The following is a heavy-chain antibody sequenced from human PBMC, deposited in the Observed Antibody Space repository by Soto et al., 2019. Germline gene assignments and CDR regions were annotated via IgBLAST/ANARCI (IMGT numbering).Heavy chain of an antibody. V-gene: IGHV4-30-2*01. CDR1: EGTIGSLGAP. CDR3: ATVSAY. J-gene: IGHJ4*02. CDR2: IYHSGST. Sequence: PFQTQSDRCAVAEGTIGSLGAPWGWTRHPPGKGREWIGYIYHSGSTYYNPSLKSRVTISVDRSKTQFSLKLSSLTPADTAVYDCATVSAYWLQRTPVPVSP.